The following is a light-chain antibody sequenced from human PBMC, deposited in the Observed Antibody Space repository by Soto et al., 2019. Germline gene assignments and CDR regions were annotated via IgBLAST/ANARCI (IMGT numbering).Light chain of an antibody. J-gene: IGLJ3*02. V-gene: IGLV1-44*01. CDR1: SSNIGSHL. CDR3: ATWDASLQSGV. Sequence: QSVLTQPPSVSGTPGQRVTISCSGSSSNIGSHLVNWYQQVPGTAPRLLIYTNNQRPSGVPDRFSDSKSGTSASLAISGLQSEDEAHYYCATWDASLQSGVFGGGTKVTVL. CDR2: TNN.